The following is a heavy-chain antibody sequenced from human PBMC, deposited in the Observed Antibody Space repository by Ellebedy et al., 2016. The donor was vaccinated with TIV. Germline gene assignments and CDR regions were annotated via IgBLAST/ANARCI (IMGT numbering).Heavy chain of an antibody. Sequence: GGSLRLXXAASGFTVSSNYTSWVRQAPGKGLEWVSVIYSGGSTYYADSVKGRFTISRDNSKNTLYLQMNSLRAEDTAVYYCAREGRTYYYDSSGYDIWGQGTLVTVSS. D-gene: IGHD3-22*01. CDR1: GFTVSSNY. J-gene: IGHJ4*02. CDR3: AREGRTYYYDSSGYDI. V-gene: IGHV3-53*01. CDR2: IYSGGST.